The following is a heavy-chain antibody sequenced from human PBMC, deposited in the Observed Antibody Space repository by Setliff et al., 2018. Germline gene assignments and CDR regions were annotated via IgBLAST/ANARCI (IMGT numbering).Heavy chain of an antibody. V-gene: IGHV4-34*01. CDR1: GGSFSTYY. Sequence: PSETLSLTCAVYGGSFSTYYWIWIRQPPGKGLERIGEINHSGSTNYNPSLKSRVTISVDTSKNQFSLKLSSVTAADTAVYYCARDEDYYGSGSYYNWGQGTLVTVSS. D-gene: IGHD3-10*01. CDR3: ARDEDYYGSGSYYN. J-gene: IGHJ4*02. CDR2: INHSGST.